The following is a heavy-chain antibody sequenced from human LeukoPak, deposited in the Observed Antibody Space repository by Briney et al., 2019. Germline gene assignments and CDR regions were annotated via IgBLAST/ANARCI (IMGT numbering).Heavy chain of an antibody. Sequence: GGSLRLSCAASGFTFSSYSMNWVRQAPGKGLEWVSSISSSSSYIYYADSVKGRFTISRDNAKNSLYLQMNSLRAEDTAVYYCARVEYCSGGSCYSPVGYWGQGTLVTVSS. D-gene: IGHD2-15*01. J-gene: IGHJ4*02. CDR3: ARVEYCSGGSCYSPVGY. CDR1: GFTFSSYS. CDR2: ISSSSSYI. V-gene: IGHV3-21*01.